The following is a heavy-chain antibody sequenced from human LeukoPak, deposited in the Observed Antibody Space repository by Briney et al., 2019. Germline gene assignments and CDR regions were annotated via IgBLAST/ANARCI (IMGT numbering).Heavy chain of an antibody. D-gene: IGHD3-22*01. Sequence: SETLSLTCAVYGGSFSGYYWSWIRQPPGKGLEWIGEINHSGSTNYNPSLKSRVTISVDTSKNQFSLKLSSVTAADTAVHYCARGPRSQYHYYHSSDHDYWGQGTLVTVSS. J-gene: IGHJ4*02. V-gene: IGHV4-34*01. CDR2: INHSGST. CDR3: ARGPRSQYHYYHSSDHDY. CDR1: GGSFSGYY.